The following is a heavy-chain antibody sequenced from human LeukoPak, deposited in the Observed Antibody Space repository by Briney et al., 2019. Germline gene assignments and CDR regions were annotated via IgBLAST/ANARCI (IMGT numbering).Heavy chain of an antibody. J-gene: IGHJ4*02. Sequence: SETLSLTCTVSGGSISSYYWSWIRQPPGKGLEWIGYIYYSGSTNYNPSLKSRVTISVDTSKNQFSLKLSSVTAADTAVYYCARGLSAVAYWGQGTLVTVSS. V-gene: IGHV4-59*01. CDR2: IYYSGST. CDR1: GGSISSYY. CDR3: ARGLSAVAY.